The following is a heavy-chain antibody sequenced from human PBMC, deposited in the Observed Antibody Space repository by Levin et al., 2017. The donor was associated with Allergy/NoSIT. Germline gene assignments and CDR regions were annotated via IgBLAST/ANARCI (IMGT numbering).Heavy chain of an antibody. CDR1: GFTFSSSA. Sequence: LSLTCAASGFTFSSSAMHWVRQAPGKGLEWVAVISYDGSNKNYADSVKGRFTISRDNSKNTLYLQMNSLRAEDTAVYYCARDSCSSTSCYEYYFDYWGQGTLVTVSS. D-gene: IGHD2-2*01. V-gene: IGHV3-30*04. CDR2: ISYDGSNK. J-gene: IGHJ4*02. CDR3: ARDSCSSTSCYEYYFDY.